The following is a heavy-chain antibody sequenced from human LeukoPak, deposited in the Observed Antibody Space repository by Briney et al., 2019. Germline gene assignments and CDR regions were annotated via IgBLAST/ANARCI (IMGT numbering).Heavy chain of an antibody. CDR2: INHSGST. J-gene: IGHJ6*02. CDR1: GGSFSGYY. V-gene: IGHV4-34*01. D-gene: IGHD2-2*01. CDR3: ARGRRARYCSSTSCYALYYYYGMDV. Sequence: SETLSLTCAVYGGSFSGYYWSWIRRPPGKGLEWIGEINHSGSTNYNPSLKSRVTISVDTSKNQFSLKLSSVTAADTAVYYCARGRRARYCSSTSCYALYYYYGMDVWGQGTTVTVSS.